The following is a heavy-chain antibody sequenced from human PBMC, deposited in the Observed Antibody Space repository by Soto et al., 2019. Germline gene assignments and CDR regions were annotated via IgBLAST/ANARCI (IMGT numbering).Heavy chain of an antibody. CDR1: GDTFTDYY. CDR2: VNPSGGHT. CDR3: ARGGHVVVVTAALDY. D-gene: IGHD2-21*02. V-gene: IGHV1-46*01. Sequence: QVQLVQSGAEVKKPGASVKVSCKASGDTFTDYYIHWVRQAPGQGLEWMGTVNPSGGHTTYAQHFLGRMTITRDTSTSTLYMELTSLTSEDTPIYYCARGGHVVVVTAALDYRGQGTHVAVSS. J-gene: IGHJ4*02.